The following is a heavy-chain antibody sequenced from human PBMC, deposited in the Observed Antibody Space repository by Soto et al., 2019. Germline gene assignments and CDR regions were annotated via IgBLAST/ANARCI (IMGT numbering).Heavy chain of an antibody. V-gene: IGHV4-34*01. CDR2: INHSGST. J-gene: IGHJ4*02. CDR3: AIGYCSSTSCYADFDY. D-gene: IGHD2-2*01. CDR1: GGSFSGYY. Sequence: TSETLSLTCAVYGGSFSGYYWSWIRQPPGKGLEWIGEINHSGSTNYNPSLKSRVTISVDTSKNQFSLKLSSVTAADTAVYYCAIGYCSSTSCYADFDYWGQGTLVTVSS.